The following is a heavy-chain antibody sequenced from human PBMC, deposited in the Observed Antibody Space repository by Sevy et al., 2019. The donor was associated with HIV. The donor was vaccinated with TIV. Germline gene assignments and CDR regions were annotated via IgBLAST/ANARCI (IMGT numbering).Heavy chain of an antibody. CDR1: GFTFRTYS. D-gene: IGHD3-3*01. CDR2: ISDDSRHI. CDR3: ARDFTIFGVVSGTDY. V-gene: IGHV3-21*04. Sequence: GGSLRLSCAASGFTFRTYSMNWVRQAPGKGLEWLSSISDDSRHIYYSDSVKGRFTISRANAKNLLYLQMNNLRVEDTAIYYCARDFTIFGVVSGTDYWGQGNLVTVSS. J-gene: IGHJ4*02.